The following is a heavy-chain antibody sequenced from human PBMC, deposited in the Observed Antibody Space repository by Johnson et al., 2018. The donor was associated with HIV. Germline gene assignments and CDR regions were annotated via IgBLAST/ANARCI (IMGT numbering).Heavy chain of an antibody. Sequence: EVQLLESGGGLVKPGGSLRLSCAVSTFTFSDYYMSWVRQAPGKGLEWVGRIKSKTDGGTTDYAAPVKGRFTISRDDSKNTLYLQLNSLRAEDTAVYYCARTLTGAFDIWGQGTMVTVSS. CDR1: TFTFSDYY. V-gene: IGHV3-15*01. J-gene: IGHJ3*02. CDR2: IKSKTDGGTT. D-gene: IGHD1-14*01. CDR3: ARTLTGAFDI.